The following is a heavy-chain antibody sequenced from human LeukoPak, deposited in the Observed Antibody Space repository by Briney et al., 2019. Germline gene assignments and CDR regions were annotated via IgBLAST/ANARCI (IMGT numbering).Heavy chain of an antibody. J-gene: IGHJ3*02. CDR1: GGSISSYY. D-gene: IGHD3-22*01. CDR2: IYYSGST. CDR3: ARHLYDSSGYYDAFDI. Sequence: PSETLSLTCTVSGGSISSYYWSWIRQPPGKGLEWIGYIYYSGSTNYNPSLKSRVTISVDTSKNQLSLKLSSVTAADTAVYYCARHLYDSSGYYDAFDIWGQGTMVTVSS. V-gene: IGHV4-59*08.